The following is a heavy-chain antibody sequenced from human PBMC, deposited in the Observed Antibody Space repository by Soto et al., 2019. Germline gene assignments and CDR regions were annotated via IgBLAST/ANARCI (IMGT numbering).Heavy chain of an antibody. CDR3: AAEFSNTHAFDD. CDR2: IVVGSGNT. V-gene: IGHV1-58*01. J-gene: IGHJ4*02. Sequence: GASVKVSCKASAFNFFVLQWVRQARGQPLEWIGWIVVGSGNTNYAQKFQERVTITRDMSTSTAYMELSSLRSEDTAVYYCAAEFSNTHAFDDWGPGTLVTVSS. CDR1: AFNFFV. D-gene: IGHD2-2*02.